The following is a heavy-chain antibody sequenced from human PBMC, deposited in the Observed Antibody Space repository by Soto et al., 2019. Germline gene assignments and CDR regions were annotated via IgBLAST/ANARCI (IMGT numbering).Heavy chain of an antibody. D-gene: IGHD5-18*01. CDR1: GFTFSSYA. CDR3: AKDLGHIQLWLLGGNEFDY. V-gene: IGHV3-23*01. J-gene: IGHJ4*02. Sequence: EVQLLESGGGLVQPGGSLRLSCAASGFTFSSYAMSWVRQAPGKGLEWVSAISGSGGSTYYADSVKGRFTISRDNSKNTLYLQMNSLRAEDTAVYYCAKDLGHIQLWLLGGNEFDYWGQGTLVTVSS. CDR2: ISGSGGST.